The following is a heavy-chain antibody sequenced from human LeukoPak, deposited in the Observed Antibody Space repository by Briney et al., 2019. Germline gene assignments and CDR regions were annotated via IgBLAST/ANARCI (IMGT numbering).Heavy chain of an antibody. CDR2: INHSGST. CDR1: GGSFSGYH. V-gene: IGHV4-34*01. D-gene: IGHD3-3*01. CDR3: ARGPYLWSGYIGDHFDY. J-gene: IGHJ4*02. Sequence: NPSETLSLTCAVYGGSFSGYHWSWIRQPPGKGLEWIGEINHSGSTNYNPSLKSRVTISVDTSKNQFSLKLSSVTAADTAVYYCARGPYLWSGYIGDHFDYWGQGTLVTVSS.